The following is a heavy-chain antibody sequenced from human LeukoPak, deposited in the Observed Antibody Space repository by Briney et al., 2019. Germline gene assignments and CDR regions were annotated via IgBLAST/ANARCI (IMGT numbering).Heavy chain of an antibody. D-gene: IGHD2-2*01. CDR3: ARDWVYCSSTSCSNWFDP. V-gene: IGHV4-59*01. J-gene: IGHJ5*02. Sequence: PSETLSLTCTVSGGSISGDYWSWIRQPPGKGLEWIGYIYYRGSTNYNPSLKSRVTISVDTSKNQFSLKLSSVTAADTAVYYCARDWVYCSSTSCSNWFDPWGQGILVTVSS. CDR1: GGSISGDY. CDR2: IYYRGST.